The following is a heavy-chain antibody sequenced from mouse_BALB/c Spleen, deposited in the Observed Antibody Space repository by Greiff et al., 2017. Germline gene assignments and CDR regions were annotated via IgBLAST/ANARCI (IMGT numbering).Heavy chain of an antibody. V-gene: IGHV1S56*01. D-gene: IGHD2-4*01. Sequence: QVQLKQSGPELVKPGASVRISCKASGYTFTSYYIHWVKQRPGQGLEWIGWIYPGNVNTKYNEKFKGKATLTADKSSSTAYMQLSSLTSEDSAVYFCAREGVITAMDYWGQGTSVTVSS. J-gene: IGHJ4*01. CDR2: IYPGNVNT. CDR3: AREGVITAMDY. CDR1: GYTFTSYY.